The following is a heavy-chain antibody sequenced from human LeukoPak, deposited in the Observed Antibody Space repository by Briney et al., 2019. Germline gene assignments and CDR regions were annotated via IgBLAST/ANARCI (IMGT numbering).Heavy chain of an antibody. CDR1: GGFISSSNW. V-gene: IGHV4-4*02. CDR3: ARARYSSSWACDY. J-gene: IGHJ4*02. Sequence: SETLSLTCAVSGGFISSSNWWSWVRQPPGKGLEWIGEIYHSGSTNYNPSLKSRVTISVDTSKNQFSLKLSSVTPADTAVYYCARARYSSSWACDYWGQGTLVTVS. CDR2: IYHSGST. D-gene: IGHD6-13*01.